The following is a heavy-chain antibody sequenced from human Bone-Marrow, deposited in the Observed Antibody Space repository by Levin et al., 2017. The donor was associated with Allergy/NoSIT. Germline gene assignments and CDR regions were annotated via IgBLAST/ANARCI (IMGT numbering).Heavy chain of an antibody. Sequence: TSETLSLTCTVSGGSISSYSWTWIRQTPGKALEWIGYIHYSGSTTYSPSLKSRVTISVDTSKNQFSLKLSSVTAADTAVYYCARVANIGYYFFDYWGQGTLVTVSS. V-gene: IGHV4-59*01. CDR3: ARVANIGYYFFDY. CDR1: GGSISSYS. D-gene: IGHD2/OR15-2a*01. J-gene: IGHJ4*02. CDR2: IHYSGST.